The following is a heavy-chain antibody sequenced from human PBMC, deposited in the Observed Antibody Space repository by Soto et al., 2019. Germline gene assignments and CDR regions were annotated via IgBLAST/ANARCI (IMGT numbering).Heavy chain of an antibody. Sequence: GESLKISXKSYGYSFTTYWIAWVRQMPGKGLEWMVSIHPGESDTRYSPSFQGQVTISADMSITTAYLQWSSLKASDTAMYYCARHEATYYNFYGMDVGGQGTTVTVSS. J-gene: IGHJ6*02. CDR1: GYSFTTYW. CDR3: ARHEATYYNFYGMDV. CDR2: IHPGESDT. V-gene: IGHV5-51*01.